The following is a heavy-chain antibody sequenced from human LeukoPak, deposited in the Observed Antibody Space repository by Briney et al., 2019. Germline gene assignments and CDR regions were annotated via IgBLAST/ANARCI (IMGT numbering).Heavy chain of an antibody. J-gene: IGHJ4*02. D-gene: IGHD1-26*01. CDR1: GFTFSNYW. V-gene: IGHV3-7*01. Sequence: GGSLRLSCAAPGFTFSNYWMSWVRQVPGKGLEWVANIKQDGGEKYYVDSVMGRFTVSRDNAKNSLYLQMNSLRVEDTAVYYCARGRGWVDYWGQGTLVTVSS. CDR3: ARGRGWVDY. CDR2: IKQDGGEK.